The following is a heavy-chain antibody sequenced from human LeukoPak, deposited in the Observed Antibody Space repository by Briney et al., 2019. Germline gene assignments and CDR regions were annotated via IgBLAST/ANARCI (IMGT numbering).Heavy chain of an antibody. V-gene: IGHV4-39*07. CDR2: IYYSGST. Sequence: SETLSLTCTVSGGSISSSSYYWGWIRQPPGKGLEWIGGIYYSGSTYYNPSLKSRVTISVDTSKNQFSLKLSSVTAADTAVYYCARDGIVVVPAAITVQYNWFDPWGQGTLVTVSS. CDR1: GGSISSSSYY. J-gene: IGHJ5*02. CDR3: ARDGIVVVPAAITVQYNWFDP. D-gene: IGHD2-2*01.